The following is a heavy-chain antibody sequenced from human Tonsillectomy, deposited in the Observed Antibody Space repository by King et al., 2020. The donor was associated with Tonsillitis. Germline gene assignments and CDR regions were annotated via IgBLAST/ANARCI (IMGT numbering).Heavy chain of an antibody. Sequence: VQLVESGGGVVQPGRSLRLSCAASGFTFNSXGMHWVRQAPGKGLEWVAVISYDGSDKYYADSVKGRLTISRDNSKNTLYLQMNSLRAEDTALYYCAKDEQRWVQRYYFDYWGQGTLVTVSS. D-gene: IGHD5-24*01. J-gene: IGHJ4*02. CDR1: GFTFNSXG. CDR2: ISYDGSDK. V-gene: IGHV3-30*18. CDR3: AKDEQRWVQRYYFDY.